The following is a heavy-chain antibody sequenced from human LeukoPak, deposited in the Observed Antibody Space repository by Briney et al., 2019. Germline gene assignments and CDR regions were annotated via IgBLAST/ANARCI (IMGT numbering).Heavy chain of an antibody. CDR2: ISYDGSNK. Sequence: PGGSLRLSCAASGFTFSSDGMHWVRQAPGKGLEWVAVISYDGSNKYYADSVKGRFTISRDNSKNTLYLQMNSLRAEDTAVYYCAIPLWDYWGQGTLVTVSS. CDR3: AIPLWDY. J-gene: IGHJ4*02. V-gene: IGHV3-30*03. CDR1: GFTFSSDG.